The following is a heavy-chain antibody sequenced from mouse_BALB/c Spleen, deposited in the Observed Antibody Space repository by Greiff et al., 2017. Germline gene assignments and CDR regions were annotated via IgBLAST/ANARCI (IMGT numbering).Heavy chain of an antibody. V-gene: IGHV1-9*01. CDR1: GYTFSSYW. CDR3: ARGGNYVDWFAY. D-gene: IGHD2-1*01. Sequence: QVQLQQSGAELMKPGASVKISCKATGYTFSSYWIEWVKQRPGHGLEWIGEILPGSGSTNYNEKFKGKATFTADTSSNTAYMQLSSLTSEDSAVYYCARGGNYVDWFAYWGQGTLVTVSA. J-gene: IGHJ3*01. CDR2: ILPGSGST.